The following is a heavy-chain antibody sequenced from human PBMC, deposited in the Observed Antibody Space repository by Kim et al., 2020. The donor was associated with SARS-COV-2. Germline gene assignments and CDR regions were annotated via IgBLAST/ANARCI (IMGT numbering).Heavy chain of an antibody. Sequence: GGSLRLSCAAFGFTFSDYDIHWVRQAPGKGLEWVATVSYDGRNTYYADSVRDRFTISKDISKKTVYMQMNSLRAEDTAVYYCAKDMHSSTWYVFDYWGQG. CDR3: AKDMHSSTWYVFDY. D-gene: IGHD6-13*01. J-gene: IGHJ4*02. V-gene: IGHV3-30*18. CDR1: GFTFSDYD. CDR2: VSYDGRNT.